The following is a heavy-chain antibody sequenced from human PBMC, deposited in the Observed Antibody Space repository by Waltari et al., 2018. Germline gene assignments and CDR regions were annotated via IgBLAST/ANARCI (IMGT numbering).Heavy chain of an antibody. CDR2: IMPDNSET. J-gene: IGHJ6*02. Sequence: QVQLVQSGAEAKKPGSSVRVSCRASGGTFTSDTINWVRQAPGKGLEWMGRIMPDNSETEYAGKFQGRIAVTADKSTGTVYMELSSLRSDDTAVYYCAGGDGGYYYHKMDVWGQGTTVTVSS. D-gene: IGHD3-10*01. CDR3: AGGDGGYYYHKMDV. V-gene: IGHV1-69*02. CDR1: GGTFTSDT.